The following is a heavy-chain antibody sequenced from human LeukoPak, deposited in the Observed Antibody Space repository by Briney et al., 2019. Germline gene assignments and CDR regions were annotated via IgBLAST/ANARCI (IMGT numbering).Heavy chain of an antibody. J-gene: IGHJ4*02. CDR3: AQVGVGYCGSTSCYTGFDY. CDR2: ISWNSGSI. D-gene: IGHD2-2*02. V-gene: IGHV3-9*01. CDR1: GFTFDDYA. Sequence: GGSLRLSCAASGFTFDDYAMHWVRQAPGKGLEWVSGISWNSGSIGYADSVKGRFTISRDNAKNSLYLQMNSLRAEDTALYYCAQVGVGYCGSTSCYTGFDYWGQGTLVTVSS.